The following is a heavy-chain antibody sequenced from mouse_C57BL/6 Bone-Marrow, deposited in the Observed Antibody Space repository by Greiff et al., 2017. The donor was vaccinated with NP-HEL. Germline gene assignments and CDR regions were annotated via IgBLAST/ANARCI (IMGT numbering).Heavy chain of an antibody. CDR2: ISDGGSYT. V-gene: IGHV5-4*01. Sequence: EVKLVDSGGGLVKPGGSLKLSCAASGFTFSSYAMSWVRQTPEKRLEWVATISDGGSYTYYPDNVKGRFTISRDNAKNNLYLQMSHLKSEDTAMYYCAREDYETDYWGQGTTLTVSS. J-gene: IGHJ2*01. CDR3: AREDYETDY. D-gene: IGHD2-4*01. CDR1: GFTFSSYA.